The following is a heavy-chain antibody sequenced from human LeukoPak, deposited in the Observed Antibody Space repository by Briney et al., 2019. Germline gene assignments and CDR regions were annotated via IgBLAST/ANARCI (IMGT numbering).Heavy chain of an antibody. J-gene: IGHJ6*02. Sequence: SVKASCKASGGTFSSYTISWVRQAPGQGLEWMGRIIPILGIANYAQKFQGRVTITADKSTSTAYMELSSLRSEDTAVYYCARENLYCSSTSCPPGMDVWGQGTTVTVSS. V-gene: IGHV1-69*04. CDR2: IIPILGIA. CDR1: GGTFSSYT. CDR3: ARENLYCSSTSCPPGMDV. D-gene: IGHD2-2*01.